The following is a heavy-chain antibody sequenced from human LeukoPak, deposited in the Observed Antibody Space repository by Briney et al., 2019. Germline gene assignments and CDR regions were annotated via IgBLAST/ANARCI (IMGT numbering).Heavy chain of an antibody. CDR1: GGSFSGYY. V-gene: IGHV4-34*01. J-gene: IGHJ3*02. CDR3: ARELRYSSSWYSRKAFDI. CDR2: INHSGST. D-gene: IGHD6-13*01. Sequence: SETLSLTCAVYGGSFSGYYWSWIRQPPGKGLEWIGEINHSGSTNYNPSLKSRVTISVDTSKNQFSLKLSSVTAADTAVYYCARELRYSSSWYSRKAFDIWGQGTMVTVSS.